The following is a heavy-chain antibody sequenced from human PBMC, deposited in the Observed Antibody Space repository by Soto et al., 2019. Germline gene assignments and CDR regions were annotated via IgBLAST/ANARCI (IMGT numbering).Heavy chain of an antibody. D-gene: IGHD6-19*01. CDR3: ATQGDSSGWYNVDY. J-gene: IGHJ4*02. CDR2: FDPEDGET. CDR1: GYTLTELS. Sequence: ASVKVSCKVSGYTLTELSMHWVRQAPGKGLEWMGGFDPEDGETIYAQKFQGRVTMTEDTSTDTAYMELSSLRSEDTAVYYCATQGDSSGWYNVDYWGQGTLVTVS. V-gene: IGHV1-24*01.